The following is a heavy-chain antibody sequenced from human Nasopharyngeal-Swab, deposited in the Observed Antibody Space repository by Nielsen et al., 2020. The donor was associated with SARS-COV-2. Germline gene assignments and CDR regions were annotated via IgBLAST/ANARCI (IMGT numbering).Heavy chain of an antibody. CDR2: ISGSGGST. V-gene: IGHV3-23*01. J-gene: IGHJ6*03. CDR3: AKKGSCSSTSCYYYDYYYMDV. D-gene: IGHD2-2*01. CDR1: GFTFGSYA. Sequence: GESLKISCAASGFTFGSYAMSWVRQAPGKGLEWVSTISGSGGSTYYADSVKGRFTISRDNSKNTLYLQMTSLRAEDTAVYYCAKKGSCSSTSCYYYDYYYMDVWGKGTTVTVSS.